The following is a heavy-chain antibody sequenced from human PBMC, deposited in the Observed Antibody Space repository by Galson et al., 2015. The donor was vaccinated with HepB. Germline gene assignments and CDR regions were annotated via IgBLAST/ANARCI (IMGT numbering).Heavy chain of an antibody. J-gene: IGHJ4*02. CDR3: ATSSSDYGSSGWYQYYFDY. V-gene: IGHV1-69*06. Sequence: SVKVSCKASGGTFSRNAISWVRQAPGQGLEWMGGIIPIFGTANYAQKFQGRVTITADKSTSTAYMELSSLRSEDTAVYYCATSSSDYGSSGWYQYYFDYWGQGTLVTVSS. CDR1: GGTFSRNA. D-gene: IGHD6-19*01. CDR2: IIPIFGTA.